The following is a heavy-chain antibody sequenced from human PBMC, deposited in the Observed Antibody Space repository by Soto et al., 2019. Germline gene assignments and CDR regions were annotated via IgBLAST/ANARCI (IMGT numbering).Heavy chain of an antibody. Sequence: SETLSLTCTVSGGSISSYYWSWIRQPPGKGLEWIGYIYYSGSTNYNPSLKSRVTISVDTSKNQFSLKLGSVTAADTAVYYCARGFPYYYDSSGYYHNWFDPWGQGTLVTVSS. V-gene: IGHV4-59*01. CDR3: ARGFPYYYDSSGYYHNWFDP. D-gene: IGHD3-22*01. J-gene: IGHJ5*02. CDR1: GGSISSYY. CDR2: IYYSGST.